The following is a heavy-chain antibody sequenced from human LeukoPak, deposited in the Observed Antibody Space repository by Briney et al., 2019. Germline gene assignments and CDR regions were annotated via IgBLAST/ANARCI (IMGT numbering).Heavy chain of an antibody. J-gene: IGHJ4*02. V-gene: IGHV4-59*01. Sequence: SETLSLTCTVSGGSISSYYWSWIRQPPGKGLEWIGYIYYSGSTNYNPSLKSRVIISVDTSKNQFSLKLSSVTAADTAMYYCARDQGGWYYDYWGQGTLVTVSS. D-gene: IGHD6-19*01. CDR1: GGSISSYY. CDR2: IYYSGST. CDR3: ARDQGGWYYDY.